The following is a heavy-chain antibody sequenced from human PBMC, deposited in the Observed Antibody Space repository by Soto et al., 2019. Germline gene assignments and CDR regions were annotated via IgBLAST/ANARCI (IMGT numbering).Heavy chain of an antibody. CDR1: GFSLTTRGVG. J-gene: IGHJ5*02. Sequence: QITLKESGPTLVKPTQTLTLTCTFSGFSLTTRGVGVGWIRQPPGKALECLALIYWDDDKRYSPSLQSRLSITQDTSKHQVVLTMTNVDPVDTATYSCAPMPNYYPYCWFDPWGQGSLVSVSS. V-gene: IGHV2-5*02. CDR3: APMPNYYPYCWFDP. CDR2: IYWDDDK. D-gene: IGHD3-10*01.